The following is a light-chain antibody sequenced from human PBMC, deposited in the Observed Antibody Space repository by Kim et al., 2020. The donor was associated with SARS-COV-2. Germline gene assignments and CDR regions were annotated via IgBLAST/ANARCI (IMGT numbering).Light chain of an antibody. CDR2: GAS. CDR3: QQYGNSPHT. J-gene: IGKJ1*01. Sequence: PGERASPHCRARQGVSSSYIDWYQQKPGQAPRLLLYGASSRATGVPDRYSGSGSGTDSTLTIARLEPEDFAGYYCQQYGNSPHTFGQGTKVDIK. CDR1: QGVSSSY. V-gene: IGKV3-20*01.